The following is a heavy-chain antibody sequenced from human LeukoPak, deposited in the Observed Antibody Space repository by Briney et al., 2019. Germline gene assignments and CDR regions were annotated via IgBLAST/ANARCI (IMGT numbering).Heavy chain of an antibody. Sequence: GESLKISCKGSGYSFTTYWIGWVRQMPGKGLEWMGIIHPGESDTRYSPSLQGQVTISADKSISTASLQWSSLKASDTAMYYCARFIAGRGFDYWGQGTLVTVSS. J-gene: IGHJ4*02. D-gene: IGHD6-13*01. V-gene: IGHV5-51*01. CDR3: ARFIAGRGFDY. CDR1: GYSFTTYW. CDR2: IHPGESDT.